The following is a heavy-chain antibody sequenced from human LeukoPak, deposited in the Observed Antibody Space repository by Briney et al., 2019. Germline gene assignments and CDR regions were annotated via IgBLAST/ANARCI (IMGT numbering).Heavy chain of an antibody. CDR1: GGSINSNY. CDR2: ISNSGST. D-gene: IGHD2-15*01. CDR3: ARRFRYCSGGSCYSGGDHYYYGMDV. Sequence: SETLSLTCTVSGGSINSNYWSWIRQSPGKGLEWIAYISNSGSTNFNPSLKSRVTISVDTSKNQFSLKLSSVTAADTAVYYCARRFRYCSGGSCYSGGDHYYYGMDVWGQGTTVTVSS. J-gene: IGHJ6*02. V-gene: IGHV4-59*12.